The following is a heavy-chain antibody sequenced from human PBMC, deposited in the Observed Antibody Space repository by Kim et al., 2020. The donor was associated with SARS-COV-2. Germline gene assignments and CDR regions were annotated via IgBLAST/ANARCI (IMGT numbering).Heavy chain of an antibody. CDR2: IWYDGSNK. V-gene: IGHV3-33*01. CDR3: ARDGRGFWSGYYPSRAEKYYYYYMDV. J-gene: IGHJ6*03. Sequence: WGSLRLSCAASGFTFSSYGMHWVRQAPGKGLEWVAVIWYDGSNKYYADSVKGRFTISRDNSKNTLYLQMNSLRAEDTAVYYCARDGRGFWSGYYPSRAEKYYYYYMDVWGKGTTVTVSS. D-gene: IGHD3-3*01. CDR1: GFTFSSYG.